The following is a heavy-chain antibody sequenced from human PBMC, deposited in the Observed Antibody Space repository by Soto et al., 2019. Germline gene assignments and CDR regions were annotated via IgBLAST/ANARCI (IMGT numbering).Heavy chain of an antibody. CDR1: VGSISSSSYY. CDR3: FRGMPTISGSFDI. V-gene: IGHV4-39*01. CDR2: IYYSGST. Sequence: SETLSLTCTFSVGSISSSSYYCGWIRQPPGKGLEWIGSIYYSGSTYYNPSLKSRVTISVDTSKNQFSLKLSSVTAADTAVYYCFRGMPTISGSFDIWGQGTMVNVS. D-gene: IGHD3-9*01. J-gene: IGHJ3*02.